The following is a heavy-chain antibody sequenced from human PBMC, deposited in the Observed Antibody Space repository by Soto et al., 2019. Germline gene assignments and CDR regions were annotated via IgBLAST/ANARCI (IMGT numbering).Heavy chain of an antibody. Sequence: QVQLVQSGAEVKKPGSSVKVSCKASGGTFSRNAISWVRQAPGQGLEWMGGIIPLFGKANYAQKFQGRVTITADESTSTADMELSSLRSEDTSVYYCARDGTLYDSSGYYYLYWGQGTLVTVSS. CDR2: IIPLFGKA. D-gene: IGHD3-22*01. J-gene: IGHJ4*02. CDR3: ARDGTLYDSSGYYYLY. V-gene: IGHV1-69*01. CDR1: GGTFSRNA.